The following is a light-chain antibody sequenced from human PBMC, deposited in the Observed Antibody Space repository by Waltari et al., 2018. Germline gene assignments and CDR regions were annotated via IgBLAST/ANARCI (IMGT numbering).Light chain of an antibody. V-gene: IGLV2-14*01. CDR2: EVS. Sequence: QSALTQPASVSGSPGQSITISCTGTSSDVGGYNYVSWYQQHPGKAPKLMIYEVSNRPSGVPHRFSRSKSGNTASLTISGLQAEDEADYYCSSYTSSSTVVFGGGTKLTVL. CDR1: SSDVGGYNY. J-gene: IGLJ2*01. CDR3: SSYTSSSTVV.